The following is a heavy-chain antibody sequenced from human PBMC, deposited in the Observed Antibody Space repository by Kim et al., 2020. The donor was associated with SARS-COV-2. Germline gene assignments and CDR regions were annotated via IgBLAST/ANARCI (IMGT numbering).Heavy chain of an antibody. CDR1: GYTFTELS. V-gene: IGHV1-24*01. J-gene: IGHJ6*02. Sequence: ASVKVSCKVSGYTFTELSMHWVRQAPGQGLEWMGGIDPEDGDTIYAQKFQGRVTMTEDTSTDTAYMELSSLRSEDTAVYYCATDMNIQLAHYYYGMDVWGQGTTVTVSS. CDR2: IDPEDGDT. CDR3: ATDMNIQLAHYYYGMDV. D-gene: IGHD6-6*01.